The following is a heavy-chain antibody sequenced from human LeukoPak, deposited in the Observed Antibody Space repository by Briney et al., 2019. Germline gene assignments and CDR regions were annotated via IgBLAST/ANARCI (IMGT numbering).Heavy chain of an antibody. Sequence: GGSLRLSCAASGFTFSSYAMSWVRQAPGKGLEWVSAISGSGGSTYYADSVKGRLTISRDNSKNTLYLQMNSLRAEDTAVYYCAKIIVVVPAAKGYFDYWGQGTLVTVSS. J-gene: IGHJ4*02. D-gene: IGHD2-2*01. CDR2: ISGSGGST. CDR3: AKIIVVVPAAKGYFDY. V-gene: IGHV3-23*01. CDR1: GFTFSSYA.